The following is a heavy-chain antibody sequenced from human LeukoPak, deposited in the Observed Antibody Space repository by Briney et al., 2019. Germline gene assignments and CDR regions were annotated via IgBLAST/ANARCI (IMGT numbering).Heavy chain of an antibody. V-gene: IGHV1-3*04. CDR1: GYTFISNA. CDR2: IHSGSGNT. D-gene: IGHD3-10*01. Sequence: ASVKVSCKASGYTFISNAIHWVRQAPGQRLEWMGWIHSGSGNTKYSQKFQGRVTITRDTSATTAYMELSSLKSEDTAVYYCAKREVRHFDYWGQGTLVPVSS. CDR3: AKREVRHFDY. J-gene: IGHJ4*02.